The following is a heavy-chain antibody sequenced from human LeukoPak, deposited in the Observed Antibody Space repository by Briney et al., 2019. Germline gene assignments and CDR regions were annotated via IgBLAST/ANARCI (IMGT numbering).Heavy chain of an antibody. CDR2: IYYSGST. Sequence: PSETLSLTCTVSGGSVSSGCYYWSWIRQPPGKGLEWIGYIYYSGSTNYNPSLKSRVTISVDTSTNQFSLKLSSVTAADTAVYYCARDLHYSDYWRERSPVTVSS. J-gene: IGHJ4*02. CDR3: ARDLHYSDY. CDR1: GGSVSSGCYY. V-gene: IGHV4-61*01.